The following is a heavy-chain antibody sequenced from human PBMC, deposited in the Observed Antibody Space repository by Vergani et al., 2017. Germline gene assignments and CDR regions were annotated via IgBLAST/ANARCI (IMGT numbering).Heavy chain of an antibody. CDR1: GFTFDDYA. D-gene: IGHD6-19*01. Sequence: VQLVETGGGLIQPGGSLRLSCAASGFTFDDYAMHWVRQAPGKGLEWVSYITSGGSSIYYADSVKGRFTISRDNAENSLYLQMNSLRAEDTAVYYCARVIAVTGCFFDYWGQGTLVTVSS. CDR2: ITSGGSSI. V-gene: IGHV3-11*01. CDR3: ARVIAVTGCFFDY. J-gene: IGHJ4*02.